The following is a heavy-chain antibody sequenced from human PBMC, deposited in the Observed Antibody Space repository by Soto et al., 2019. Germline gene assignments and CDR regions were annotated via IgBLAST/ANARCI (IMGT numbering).Heavy chain of an antibody. CDR3: ARWGCGGDCYFKGYNWFDP. Sequence: SETLSLTCTVSGGSISSSSYYWGWIRQPPGKGLEWIGSIYYSGSTYYNPSLKSRVTISVDTSKNQFSLELSSVTAADTAVYYCARWGCGGDCYFKGYNWFDPWGHGTLVTVSS. V-gene: IGHV4-39*07. CDR1: GGSISSSSYY. D-gene: IGHD2-21*02. CDR2: IYYSGST. J-gene: IGHJ5*02.